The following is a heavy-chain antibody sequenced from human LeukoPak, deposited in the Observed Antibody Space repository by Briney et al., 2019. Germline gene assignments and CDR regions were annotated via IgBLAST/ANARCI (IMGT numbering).Heavy chain of an antibody. CDR3: ATHTSSRTLDP. CDR2: ISAYNGNT. CDR1: GYTFTSYG. D-gene: IGHD6-13*01. Sequence: ASVKVSCKASGYTFTSYGISWVRQAPGQGLEWMGWISAYNGNTNYAQKLQGRVTMTTDTSTSTAYMELRSLRSDDTAVYHCATHTSSRTLDPWGQGTLVTVSS. V-gene: IGHV1-18*01. J-gene: IGHJ5*02.